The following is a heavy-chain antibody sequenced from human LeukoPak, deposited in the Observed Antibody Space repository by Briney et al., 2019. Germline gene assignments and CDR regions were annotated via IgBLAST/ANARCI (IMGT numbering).Heavy chain of an antibody. CDR2: IYYSGNT. D-gene: IGHD3-22*01. Sequence: SETLSLTCTISGDSISSSSYYWGWIRQSPEKGLEWIGMIYYSGNTYYNPSLKSRVTISVDTSRNQFSLKLSSVTAADTAVYYCGRYYDSSGYYLFDYWGQGTLVTVSS. J-gene: IGHJ4*02. V-gene: IGHV4-39*07. CDR3: GRYYDSSGYYLFDY. CDR1: GDSISSSSYY.